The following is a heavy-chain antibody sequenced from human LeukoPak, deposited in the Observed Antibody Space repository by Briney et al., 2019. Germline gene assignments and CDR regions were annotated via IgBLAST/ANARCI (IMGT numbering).Heavy chain of an antibody. J-gene: IGHJ4*02. Sequence: PGGSPRLSCAASGFTFDDYGMSWVRQAPGKGLEWVSGINWNGGSTGYADSVKGRFTISRDNAKNSLYLQMNSLRAEDTALYYCARDFSYDSSGYFAPYFDYWGQGTLVTVSS. CDR1: GFTFDDYG. V-gene: IGHV3-20*04. CDR2: INWNGGST. D-gene: IGHD3-22*01. CDR3: ARDFSYDSSGYFAPYFDY.